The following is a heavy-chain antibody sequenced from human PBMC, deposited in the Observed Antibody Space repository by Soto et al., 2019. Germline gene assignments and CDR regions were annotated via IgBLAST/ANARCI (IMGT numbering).Heavy chain of an antibody. CDR3: AKGLYSSSSLGFYYYYYYMDV. V-gene: IGHV3-23*01. D-gene: IGHD6-6*01. J-gene: IGHJ6*03. CDR2: ISGSGGST. Sequence: GGSLRLSCAASGFTFSSYAMSWVRQAPGKGLEWVSAISGSGGSTYYADSVKGRFTISRDNSKNTLYLQMNSLIAEDTAVYYCAKGLYSSSSLGFYYYYYYMDVWGKGTTVTVSS. CDR1: GFTFSSYA.